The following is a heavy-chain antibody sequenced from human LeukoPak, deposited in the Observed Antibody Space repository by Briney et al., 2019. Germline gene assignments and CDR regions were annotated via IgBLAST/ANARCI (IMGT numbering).Heavy chain of an antibody. CDR3: ARDATHRYNSGWYKGYNWFDP. D-gene: IGHD6-19*01. J-gene: IGHJ5*02. CDR2: INPNSGGT. V-gene: IGHV1-2*02. CDR1: GYTFTGYY. Sequence: ASVKVSCKASGYTFTGYYMHWVRQAPGQGLEWMGWINPNSGGTNYAQKFQGRVTMTRDTAISTAYMGLSRLRSDDTAVYYCARDATHRYNSGWYKGYNWFDPWGQGTLVTVSS.